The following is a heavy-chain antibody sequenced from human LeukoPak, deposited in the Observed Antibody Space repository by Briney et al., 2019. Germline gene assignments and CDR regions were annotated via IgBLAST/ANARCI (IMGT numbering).Heavy chain of an antibody. J-gene: IGHJ4*02. D-gene: IGHD5-24*01. CDR2: IYYSGNN. CDR3: ARSRWLHEALDY. Sequence: SGTLSLTCTVSGGSISSYYWSWIRQPPGKGLEWIGYIYYSGNNNYNPSLKSRVTISVDTSKNQFSLKLSSVTAADTAVYYCARSRWLHEALDYWGQGTLVTVSS. V-gene: IGHV4-59*08. CDR1: GGSISSYY.